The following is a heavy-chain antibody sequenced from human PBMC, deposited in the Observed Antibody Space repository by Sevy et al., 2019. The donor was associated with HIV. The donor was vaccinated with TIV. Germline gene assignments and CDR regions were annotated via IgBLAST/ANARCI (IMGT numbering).Heavy chain of an antibody. D-gene: IGHD6-19*01. CDR2: ISQTYDGSKK. CDR3: TRDAGYSTGWYPSDY. CDR1: GFTFGSYT. Sequence: GGSLRLSCAASGFTFGSYTLHWVRQAPGKGLEWVALISQTYDGSKKYYTDSVQGRFTISRDNSKNTLYLQMSSLRPDDTAVYYCTRDAGYSTGWYPSDYWGQGTLVTVSS. V-gene: IGHV3-30-3*01. J-gene: IGHJ4*02.